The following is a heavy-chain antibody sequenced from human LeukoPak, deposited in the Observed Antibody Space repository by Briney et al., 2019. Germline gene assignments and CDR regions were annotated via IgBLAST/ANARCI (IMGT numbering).Heavy chain of an antibody. Sequence: SETLSLTCAVSEMSFSAYYWNWIRQSPGKGREWIGEINYGGSTKYTPSLEGRGTILIDTSKNQFSLKLTSVTAADTAVYYCARGFPPGSGSRGSHAFDVWGQGTMVTVSS. D-gene: IGHD6-19*01. J-gene: IGHJ3*01. CDR3: ARGFPPGSGSRGSHAFDV. CDR2: INYGGST. V-gene: IGHV4-34*01. CDR1: EMSFSAYY.